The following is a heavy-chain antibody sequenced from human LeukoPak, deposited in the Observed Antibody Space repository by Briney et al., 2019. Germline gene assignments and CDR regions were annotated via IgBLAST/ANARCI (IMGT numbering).Heavy chain of an antibody. Sequence: SETLSLTCTVSGYSISSGYYWGWIRQPPGKGLEWIGSIYHSGSTYYNPSLKSRVTMSVDTSKKQFSLNLSSVTAADTAVYYCATTPREYSSTWYYFDYWGQGILVTVSS. J-gene: IGHJ4*02. CDR3: ATTPREYSSTWYYFDY. CDR2: IYHSGST. D-gene: IGHD6-13*01. V-gene: IGHV4-38-2*02. CDR1: GYSISSGYY.